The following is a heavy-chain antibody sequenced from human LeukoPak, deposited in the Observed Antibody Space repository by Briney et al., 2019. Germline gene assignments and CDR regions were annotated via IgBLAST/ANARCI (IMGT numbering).Heavy chain of an antibody. CDR1: GGSISSRSYY. CDR2: IFYSGST. V-gene: IGHV4-39*01. Sequence: PSETLSLTCTVSGGSISSRSYYWGWLRQPPGKGLEWIASIFYSGSTYHNPSLKSGVTISVDTSKSQFSLKLSSVTAADTAVYFCARHPLKAYVSDWFDPWGQGTLVSVSS. CDR3: ARHPLKAYVSDWFDP. D-gene: IGHD3-10*02. J-gene: IGHJ5*02.